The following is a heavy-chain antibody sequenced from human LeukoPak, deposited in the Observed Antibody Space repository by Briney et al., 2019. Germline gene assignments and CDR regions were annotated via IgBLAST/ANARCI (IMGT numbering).Heavy chain of an antibody. CDR2: ISYDGSNK. Sequence: GRSLRLSCAASGFTFSSYTMHWVRQAPGKGLEGVADISYDGSNKYYADSVKGRFTISRDNSKNTLYLQMNSLRAEDTAVYYCATPLGGPIAVAGGFDYWGQGTLVTVSS. V-gene: IGHV3-30-3*01. D-gene: IGHD6-19*01. CDR3: ATPLGGPIAVAGGFDY. CDR1: GFTFSSYT. J-gene: IGHJ4*02.